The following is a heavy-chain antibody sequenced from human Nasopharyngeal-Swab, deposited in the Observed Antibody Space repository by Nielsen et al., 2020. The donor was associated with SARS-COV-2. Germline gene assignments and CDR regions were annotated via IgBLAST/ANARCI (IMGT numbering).Heavy chain of an antibody. CDR1: GGSFSGYF. V-gene: IGHV4-34*01. J-gene: IGHJ4*02. D-gene: IGHD3-16*02. CDR2: INHSGST. CDR3: AKNFGCVWGSYRRHYFDY. Sequence: SETLSLTCAVYGGSFSGYFWSWIRQPPGKGLEWIGEINHSGSTNYTPSLKGRVTKSVDTSKKQITLKVRSGTAADTAGYYCAKNFGCVWGSYRRHYFDYWGQGTLVTVSS.